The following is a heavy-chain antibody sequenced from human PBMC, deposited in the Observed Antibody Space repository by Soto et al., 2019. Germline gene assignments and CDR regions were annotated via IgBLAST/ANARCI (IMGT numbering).Heavy chain of an antibody. V-gene: IGHV1-69*01. Sequence: QVQLVQSGAEVKKPGSSVKVSCKASGGTFSSYAISWVRQAPGQGLEWMGGIIPIFGTANYAQKFQGRVTITADESTSTAYMELSSLRSEDTAVYYCATVRIGMGVVRGSEFDYWGQGTLVTVSS. D-gene: IGHD3-10*01. CDR1: GGTFSSYA. J-gene: IGHJ4*02. CDR2: IIPIFGTA. CDR3: ATVRIGMGVVRGSEFDY.